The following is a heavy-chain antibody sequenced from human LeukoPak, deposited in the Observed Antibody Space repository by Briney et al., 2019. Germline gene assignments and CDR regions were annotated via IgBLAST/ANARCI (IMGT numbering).Heavy chain of an antibody. CDR1: GFTFSSYG. V-gene: IGHV3-30*02. Sequence: GGSLRLSCAPSGFTFSSYGMHWVRQAPGKGLEWVAFIRYDGSNKYYADSVKGRFTISRDNSKNTLCLQMNSLRAEDTAVYYCAKSKPITIFGVVHRWGQGTLVTVSS. CDR2: IRYDGSNK. D-gene: IGHD3-3*01. J-gene: IGHJ4*02. CDR3: AKSKPITIFGVVHR.